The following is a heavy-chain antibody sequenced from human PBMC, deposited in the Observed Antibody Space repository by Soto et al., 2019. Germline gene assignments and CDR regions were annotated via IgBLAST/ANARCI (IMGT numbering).Heavy chain of an antibody. CDR2: ISGSGGST. Sequence: EVQLLESGGGLVQPGGSLRLSCAASGFTFSSYAMSWVRQAPGKGLEWVSAISGSGGSTYYADSVKGRFTISRDNSMNTRYLQMNSLRAEDPAVYYCAKRASEYDFCSRYLHFDYWGQGTLVTVSS. CDR1: GFTFSSYA. D-gene: IGHD3-3*01. V-gene: IGHV3-23*01. CDR3: AKRASEYDFCSRYLHFDY. J-gene: IGHJ4*02.